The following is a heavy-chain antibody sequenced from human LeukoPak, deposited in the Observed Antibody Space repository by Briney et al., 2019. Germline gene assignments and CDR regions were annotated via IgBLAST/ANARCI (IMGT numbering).Heavy chain of an antibody. CDR2: IIPIFGTA. J-gene: IGHJ6*03. CDR3: ARAGEVWRLAPYYYYYYMDV. Sequence: PLASVKVSCKASGGTFSSYAISWVRQAPGQGLEWMGGIIPIFGTANYAQKFQGRVTITADKSTSTAYMELSSLRSEDTAVYYCARAGEVWRLAPYYYYYYMDVWGKGTTVTISS. D-gene: IGHD7-27*01. V-gene: IGHV1-69*06. CDR1: GGTFSSYA.